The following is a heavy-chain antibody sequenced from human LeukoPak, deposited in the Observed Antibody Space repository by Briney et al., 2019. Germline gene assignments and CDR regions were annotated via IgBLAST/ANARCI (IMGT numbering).Heavy chain of an antibody. CDR3: ARVPARNDFWSGYSGYFDY. V-gene: IGHV1-18*01. CDR2: IRADSGNT. Sequence: ASVKVSCKASGYTFSSYGFSWVRQAPGQGLEWMGWIRADSGNTNYAQKVQGRVTMTTDTSTSTAYMQLWGLTSDDTAVYYCARVPARNDFWSGYSGYFDYWGQGTLVTVSS. J-gene: IGHJ4*02. D-gene: IGHD3-3*01. CDR1: GYTFSSYG.